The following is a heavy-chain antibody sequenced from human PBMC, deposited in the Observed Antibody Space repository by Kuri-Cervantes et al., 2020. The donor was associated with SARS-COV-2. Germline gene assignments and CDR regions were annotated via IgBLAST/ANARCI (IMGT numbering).Heavy chain of an antibody. D-gene: IGHD2-2*01. V-gene: IGHV1-69*13. CDR3: ARVADIVVVPAAMVLDP. J-gene: IGHJ5*02. CDR2: IIPIFGTA. CDR1: GGTFSSYA. Sequence: SVNVSCKASGGTFSSYAISWVRQAPGQGLEWMGGIIPIFGTANYAQKFQGRVTITADESTSTAYMELSSLRSEDTAVYYCARVADIVVVPAAMVLDPWGQGTLVTVSS.